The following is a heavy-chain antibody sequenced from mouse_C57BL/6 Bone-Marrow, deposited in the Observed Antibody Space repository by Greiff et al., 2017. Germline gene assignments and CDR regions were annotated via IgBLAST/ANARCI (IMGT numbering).Heavy chain of an antibody. CDR1: GFTFSDYG. D-gene: IGHD3-1*01. CDR3: ARAPGGAMDY. J-gene: IGHJ4*01. V-gene: IGHV5-15*01. CDR2: ISNLAYRC. Sequence: EVKLMESGGGLVQPGGSLKFSCAASGFTFSDYGMACVRHATRKGPELVAFISNLAYRCYYADTVTGRFTISRVNAKNTLYLEMSSMRPEDTAMYYCARAPGGAMDYWGQGTSVTVSS.